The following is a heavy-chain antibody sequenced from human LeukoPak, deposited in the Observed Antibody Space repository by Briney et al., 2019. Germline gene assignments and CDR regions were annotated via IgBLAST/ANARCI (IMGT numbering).Heavy chain of an antibody. D-gene: IGHD1-26*01. CDR2: IFYSGAT. CDR3: ARRADEFDY. Sequence: PSETLSLTCTVSGGSISSFYWSWIRQPPGKGLEWIGYIFYSGATNYNPSLKSRVTISVDTSKNQFSLKMTSVTAADTAVYYCARRADEFDYWGQGTLVTVPS. CDR1: GGSISSFY. V-gene: IGHV4-59*01. J-gene: IGHJ4*02.